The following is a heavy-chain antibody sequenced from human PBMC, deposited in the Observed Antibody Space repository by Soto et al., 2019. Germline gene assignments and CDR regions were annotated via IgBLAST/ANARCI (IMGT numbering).Heavy chain of an antibody. CDR2: IYYSGST. CDR1: GGSISSGDYY. V-gene: IGHV4-30-4*01. Sequence: ASETLSLTCTVSGGSISSGDYYWSWIRQPPGKGLEWIGYIYYSGSTYYNPSLKSRVTISVDTSKNQFSLKLSSVTAADTAMYYCASRDFYYYYGMDVWGQGTTVTVSS. CDR3: ASRDFYYYYGMDV. J-gene: IGHJ6*02.